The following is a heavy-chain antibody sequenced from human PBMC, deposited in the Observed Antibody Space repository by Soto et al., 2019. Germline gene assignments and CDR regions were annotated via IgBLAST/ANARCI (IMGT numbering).Heavy chain of an antibody. CDR3: ARDFNVLRLYNWFDP. CDR2: ISAYNGNT. V-gene: IGHV1-18*01. CDR1: GYTFTSYG. D-gene: IGHD4-17*01. Sequence: GASVKVSCKASGYTFTSYGISWVRQAPGQGLEWMGWISAYNGNTNYAQKLQGRVTMTTDTSTSTAYMELRSLRSDDTAVYYCARDFNVLRLYNWFDPWGQGTLVTVSS. J-gene: IGHJ5*02.